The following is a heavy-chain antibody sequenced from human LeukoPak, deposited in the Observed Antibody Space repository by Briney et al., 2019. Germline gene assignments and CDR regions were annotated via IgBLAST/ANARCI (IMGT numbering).Heavy chain of an antibody. CDR1: GYTFNVYY. V-gene: IGHV1-2*02. Sequence: ASVKVSCKASGYTFNVYYIHWVRQAPGQGLEWLGWINPNSGGTNYAQEFQGRVTLTRDTSIGTAYMELSSLRSDDTAVYYCARALKGYCSSPSCHTDPWGQGTLVTVSS. J-gene: IGHJ5*02. D-gene: IGHD2-2*01. CDR3: ARALKGYCSSPSCHTDP. CDR2: INPNSGGT.